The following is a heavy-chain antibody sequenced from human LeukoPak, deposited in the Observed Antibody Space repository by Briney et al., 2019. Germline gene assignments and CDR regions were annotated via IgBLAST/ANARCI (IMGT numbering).Heavy chain of an antibody. CDR1: GFTFSSYA. V-gene: IGHV3-23*01. D-gene: IGHD2-15*01. CDR2: ISGSGGST. CDR3: AESPRGYCSGGSCYSFDY. J-gene: IGHJ4*02. Sequence: GGSLRLSCAASGFTFSSYAMSWVRQAPGKGLEWVSAISGSGGSTYYADSVKGRFTISRDNSKNTLYLQMNSLRAEDTAVYYCAESPRGYCSGGSCYSFDYWGQGTLVTVSS.